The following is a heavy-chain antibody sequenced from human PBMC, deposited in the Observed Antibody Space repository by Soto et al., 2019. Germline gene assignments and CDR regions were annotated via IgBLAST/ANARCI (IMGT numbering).Heavy chain of an antibody. J-gene: IGHJ4*02. V-gene: IGHV3-15*01. Sequence: EVQVVESGGDLVKPGGSLRLSCEASGFTFSNAWMSWVRQAPGKGLEWVGRIKTNADGGTTDYAAPVKGRFTISRDDLRTTVYLQMNSLRTEDTAVYYCTTDRATVSTGFDYWGQGTLVTVSS. CDR2: IKTNADGGTT. CDR1: GFTFSNAW. CDR3: TTDRATVSTGFDY. D-gene: IGHD4-17*01.